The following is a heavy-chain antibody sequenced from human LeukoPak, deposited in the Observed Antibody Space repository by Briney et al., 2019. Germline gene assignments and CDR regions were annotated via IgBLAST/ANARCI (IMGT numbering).Heavy chain of an antibody. CDR2: ISAYNGNT. Sequence: ASVKVSCKASGYTFTSYGITWVRQAPGQGLEWMGWISAYNGNTNYAQNLRGRVTMTTDTSTTTAYMELRSLRSDDTAVYYCARDRNSISAAHGWFDPWGQGTLVTVSS. CDR3: ARDRNSISAAHGWFDP. CDR1: GYTFTSYG. D-gene: IGHD6-13*01. V-gene: IGHV1-18*01. J-gene: IGHJ5*02.